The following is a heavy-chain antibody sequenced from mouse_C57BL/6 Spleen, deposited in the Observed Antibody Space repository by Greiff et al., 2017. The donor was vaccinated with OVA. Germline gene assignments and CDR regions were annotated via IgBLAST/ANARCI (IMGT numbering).Heavy chain of an antibody. Sequence: VQLQQSGGGLVKPGGSLKLSCAASGFTFSDYGMHWVRQAPEKGLEWVAYISSGSSTIYYADTVKGRFTISRDNAKNTLFLQMTSLRSEDTAMYYCARPRPYYYGSFDYWGQGTTLTVSS. V-gene: IGHV5-17*01. CDR1: GFTFSDYG. D-gene: IGHD1-1*01. J-gene: IGHJ2*01. CDR2: ISSGSSTI. CDR3: ARPRPYYYGSFDY.